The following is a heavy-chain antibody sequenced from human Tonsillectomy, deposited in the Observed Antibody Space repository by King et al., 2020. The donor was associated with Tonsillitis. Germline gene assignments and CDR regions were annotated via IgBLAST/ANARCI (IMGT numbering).Heavy chain of an antibody. V-gene: IGHV3-43*02. Sequence: QLVQSGGGVVQPGGSLRLSCAASRFTFDDYAMHWVRQAPGKGLEWVSLISGDGSRTYYADSLKGRFTISRDSSKSSLYLQMNRLRTEDTALYYCAKDAGYSRTWAPVYMDVWGKGTTVTVSS. CDR1: RFTFDDYA. CDR2: ISGDGSRT. J-gene: IGHJ6*03. CDR3: AKDAGYSRTWAPVYMDV. D-gene: IGHD6-13*01.